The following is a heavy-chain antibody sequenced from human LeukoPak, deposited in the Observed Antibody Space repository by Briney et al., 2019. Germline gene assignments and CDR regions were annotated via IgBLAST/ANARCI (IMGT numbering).Heavy chain of an antibody. J-gene: IGHJ6*03. CDR2: MNPNSGNT. V-gene: IGHV1-8*03. CDR1: GYTFTSYD. CDR3: ARGQARRYYYYYMDV. Sequence: GASVKVSCKASGYTFTSYDINWVRQATGQGLEWMGWMNPNSGNTGYAQKFQGRVTITRNTSISTAYMELSSLRSEDTAVYYCARGQARRYYYYYMDVWGKGTTVTVSS.